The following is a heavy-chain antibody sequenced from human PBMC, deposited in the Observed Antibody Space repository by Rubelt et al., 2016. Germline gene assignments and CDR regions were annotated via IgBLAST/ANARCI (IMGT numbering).Heavy chain of an antibody. V-gene: IGHV1-2*06. CDR3: AGSSTGNAMDV. J-gene: IGHJ6*02. CDR2: VNPTNGVR. Sequence: QVQLVQSGAEVKKPGASVKVSCKASGYTFSSYKMQWVRQAPGQRPEWMGRVNPTNGVRNYAQKFNGRVTMTMDTSISTAYMELSSLLSDNTALYYCAGSSTGNAMDVWGQGTTVTVSS. CDR1: GYTFSSYK. D-gene: IGHD3-10*01.